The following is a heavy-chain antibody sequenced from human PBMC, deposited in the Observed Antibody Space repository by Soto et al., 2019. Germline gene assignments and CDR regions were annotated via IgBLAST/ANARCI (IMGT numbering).Heavy chain of an antibody. Sequence: QVQLQESGPGLVKPSETLSLTCTVSGGSISGYYWSWIRQPPGKGLEWIGYIYYRGNTLYNPSLQSRVTLSVDTSKNPFSLNLSSVTAADTAVYFCARLTPQWPYLDYWGQGTLVTVSS. D-gene: IGHD6-19*01. CDR2: IYYRGNT. V-gene: IGHV4-59*08. CDR1: GGSISGYY. J-gene: IGHJ4*02. CDR3: ARLTPQWPYLDY.